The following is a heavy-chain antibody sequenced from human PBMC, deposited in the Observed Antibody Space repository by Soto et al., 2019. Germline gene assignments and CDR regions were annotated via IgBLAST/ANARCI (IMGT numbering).Heavy chain of an antibody. CDR3: AREKHYYDSSGYYLGEYNWFDP. D-gene: IGHD3-22*01. CDR1: GFTFSSYS. Sequence: VQLVESGGGLVKPGGSLRLSCAASGFTFSSYSMNWVRQAPGKGLEWVSSISSSSSYIYYADSVKGRFTISRDNAKNSLYLQMNSLRAEDTAVYYCAREKHYYDSSGYYLGEYNWFDPWGQGTLVTVSS. CDR2: ISSSSSYI. V-gene: IGHV3-21*01. J-gene: IGHJ5*02.